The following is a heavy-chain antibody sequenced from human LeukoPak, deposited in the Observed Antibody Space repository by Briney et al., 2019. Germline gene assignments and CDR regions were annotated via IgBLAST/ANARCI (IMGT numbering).Heavy chain of an antibody. J-gene: IGHJ4*02. Sequence: GESLKISCKGSGYSFTSYWIGWVRQMPGKGLEWMGNIYPGDSDTRYSPSFQGQVNISDDKSKSTAYLQWSSLMASDTAMYYCARLPKDIVVVVAATHWGQGTLVTVSS. V-gene: IGHV5-51*01. CDR2: IYPGDSDT. CDR1: GYSFTSYW. D-gene: IGHD2-15*01. CDR3: ARLPKDIVVVVAATH.